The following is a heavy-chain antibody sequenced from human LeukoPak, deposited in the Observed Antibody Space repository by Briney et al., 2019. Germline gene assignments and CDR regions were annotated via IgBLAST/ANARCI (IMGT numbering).Heavy chain of an antibody. Sequence: SETLSLTCTVSGGSISSYYWSWIRQPAGKGLEWIGRIYTSGSTSYNPSLKSRVTISVDTFKNQFSLKLSSVTAADTAVYYCASVYYDFWSGYYGYWGQGTLVTVSS. J-gene: IGHJ4*02. D-gene: IGHD3-3*01. CDR2: IYTSGST. CDR1: GGSISSYY. V-gene: IGHV4-4*07. CDR3: ASVYYDFWSGYYGY.